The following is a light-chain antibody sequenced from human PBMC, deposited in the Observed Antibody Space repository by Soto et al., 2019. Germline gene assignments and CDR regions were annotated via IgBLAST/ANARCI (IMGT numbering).Light chain of an antibody. CDR1: QTISSW. Sequence: DIQMTQSPSTLSGSVGARVTITCWASQTISSWLAWYQQKPGKAPNLLIYKASTLKSGVPSRFSGSGSGTELTLTISSLQPDDFETYDCQQYNSYSRTFGQGTKVDI. CDR3: QQYNSYSRT. CDR2: KAS. V-gene: IGKV1-5*03. J-gene: IGKJ1*01.